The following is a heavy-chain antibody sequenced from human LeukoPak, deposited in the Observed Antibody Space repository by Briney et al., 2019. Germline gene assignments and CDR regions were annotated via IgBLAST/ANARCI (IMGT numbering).Heavy chain of an antibody. D-gene: IGHD5-12*01. CDR1: EFTFSSYW. J-gene: IGHJ5*02. V-gene: IGHV3-7*01. CDR2: IKQDGSEK. CDR3: ARDGYSGYDS. Sequence: GGPLRLSCAASEFTFSSYWMNWVRQAPGKGREGVANIKQDGSEKYYVGSVKGRFTISRDNAKNSLYLQMNSLRAEDTAVSYCARDGYSGYDSWGQGTLVTVSS.